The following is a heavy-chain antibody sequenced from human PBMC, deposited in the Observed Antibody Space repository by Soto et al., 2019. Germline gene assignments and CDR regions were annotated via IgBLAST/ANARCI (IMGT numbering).Heavy chain of an antibody. CDR1: GGSISSSSYY. J-gene: IGHJ4*02. CDR3: ARKLSGWYAIDY. D-gene: IGHD6-19*01. V-gene: IGHV4-39*01. Sequence: SETLSLTCTVSGGSISSSSYYWGWIRQPPGKGLEWIGSIYYSGSTYYNPSLKSRVTISVDTSKNQFSLKLSSVTAADTAVYYCARKLSGWYAIDYWGQGTLVTVSS. CDR2: IYYSGST.